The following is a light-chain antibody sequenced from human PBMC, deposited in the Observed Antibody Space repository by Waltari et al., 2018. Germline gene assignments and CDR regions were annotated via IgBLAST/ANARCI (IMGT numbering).Light chain of an antibody. Sequence: QSALTQPRSVSGSPGQSVTISCTKTNSDIDPFNYVSWYQQHPGKAPKLVIYAVRVRPSGVPDRFSGSRSGNTASLIISGRQPEDEADYYCSSFPGGSLVFGGGTELTVL. CDR1: NSDIDPFNY. V-gene: IGLV2-11*01. CDR3: SSFPGGSLV. J-gene: IGLJ2*01. CDR2: AVR.